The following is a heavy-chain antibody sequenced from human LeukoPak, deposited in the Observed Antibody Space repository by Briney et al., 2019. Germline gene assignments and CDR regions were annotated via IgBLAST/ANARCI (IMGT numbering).Heavy chain of an antibody. D-gene: IGHD6-13*01. CDR2: IFTSGTT. J-gene: IGHJ4*02. Sequence: SETLSLTCTVSGGSIGSYYLNWIRQPAGKGLEWIGRIFTSGTTNYNPSLKSRVTMAVDTSKNQFSLRLSSVTAADTAVYYCAQGTPGSSNWYWGQGTLVTVSS. CDR3: AQGTPGSSNWY. CDR1: GGSIGSYY. V-gene: IGHV4-4*07.